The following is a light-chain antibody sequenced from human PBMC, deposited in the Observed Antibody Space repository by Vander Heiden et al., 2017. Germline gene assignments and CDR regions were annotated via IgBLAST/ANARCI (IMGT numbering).Light chain of an antibody. J-gene: IGLJ3*02. CDR2: RDT. V-gene: IGLV3-9*01. Sequence: SYDLTQPLSVSVAPGQTATIACGGATIGPQSVHWYHQRPGQAPVLVIYRDTNRPSGIPERFSGSNSGNTATLTISGAQAGDEGDYFCQVWDRNAVVFGGGTKLTVL. CDR3: QVWDRNAVV. CDR1: TIGPQS.